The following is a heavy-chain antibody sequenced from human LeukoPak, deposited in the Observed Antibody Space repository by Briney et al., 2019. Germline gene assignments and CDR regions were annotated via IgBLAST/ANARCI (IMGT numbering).Heavy chain of an antibody. Sequence: QTGGSLRLSCAASGFTFSHYAMHWVRQAPGKGLEWVAVISYDGSHQYSADSVKGRLSISRDNSRHTLYLQMNSLRPKDTAVYYCARARNGTLKYWGQGTLVIVSS. CDR3: ARARNGTLKY. CDR2: ISYDGSHQ. J-gene: IGHJ4*02. D-gene: IGHD1-26*01. CDR1: GFTFSHYA. V-gene: IGHV3-30*01.